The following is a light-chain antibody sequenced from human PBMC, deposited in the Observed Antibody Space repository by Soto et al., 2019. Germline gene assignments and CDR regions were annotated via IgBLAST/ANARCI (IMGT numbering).Light chain of an antibody. Sequence: QSALTQPASVPGSPGQSITISCTGTSSDVGGYNYVSWYQHHPGKAPKLMIYDVSNRPSGVSNRFSGSKSGNAASLTISGLQPEDEADYYCSSYTTSNTRQIVFGTGTKLTLL. CDR3: SSYTTSNTRQIV. V-gene: IGLV2-14*03. CDR2: DVS. CDR1: SSDVGGYNY. J-gene: IGLJ1*01.